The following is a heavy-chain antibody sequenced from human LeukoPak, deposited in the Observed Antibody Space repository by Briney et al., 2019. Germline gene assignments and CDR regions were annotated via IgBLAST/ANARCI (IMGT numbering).Heavy chain of an antibody. Sequence: GGSLRLSCAASGFTFSSYSMNWVRQAPGKALEWVSYISSSSSTIYYADSVKGRFTISRDNAKNSLYLQMNSLRDEDTAVYYCARVSVSGSWYLIDYWGQGTLVTGSS. CDR2: ISSSSSTI. CDR3: ARVSVSGSWYLIDY. D-gene: IGHD6-13*01. CDR1: GFTFSSYS. J-gene: IGHJ4*02. V-gene: IGHV3-48*02.